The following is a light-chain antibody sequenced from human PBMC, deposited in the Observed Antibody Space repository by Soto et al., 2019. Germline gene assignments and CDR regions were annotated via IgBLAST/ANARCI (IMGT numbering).Light chain of an antibody. CDR3: SSYTSSSSVV. V-gene: IGLV2-14*01. CDR2: DVS. J-gene: IGLJ2*01. Sequence: QSALTQPASVSGSPGQSITISCTGTSSDVGGYNYVSWYQQHPGKAPKLMIYDVSNRPSGVSNRFSGSKSGNTASLTISGLQAEEEADYYCSSYTSSSSVVFCGGTKLTVL. CDR1: SSDVGGYNY.